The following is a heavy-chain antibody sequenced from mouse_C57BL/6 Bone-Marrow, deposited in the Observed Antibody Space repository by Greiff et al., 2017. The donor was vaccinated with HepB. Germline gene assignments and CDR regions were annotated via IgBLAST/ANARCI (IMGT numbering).Heavy chain of an antibody. Sequence: VQLQQPGAELVRPGTSVKLSCKASGYTFTSYWMHWVKQRPGQGLEWIGVIDPSDSYTNYNQKFKGKATLTVDTSSSTAYMQLSSLTSEDSAVYYCARSGGFDYWGQGTTLTVSS. CDR3: ARSGGFDY. J-gene: IGHJ2*01. V-gene: IGHV1-59*01. D-gene: IGHD3-1*01. CDR1: GYTFTSYW. CDR2: IDPSDSYT.